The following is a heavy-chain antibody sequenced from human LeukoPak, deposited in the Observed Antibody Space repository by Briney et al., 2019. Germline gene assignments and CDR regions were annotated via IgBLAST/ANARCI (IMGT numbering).Heavy chain of an antibody. D-gene: IGHD1-1*01. Sequence: SETLSLTCTVSGGSISSGSYYYSWIRQPAGKGLEWIGHIYYLGTTTYNPSLRSRVTISMDASKNQFSLNLTSVTAADTAVYYCAVTWNADRTFAPWGQGILVTVS. V-gene: IGHV4-61*10. CDR2: IYYLGTT. CDR1: GGSISSGSYY. CDR3: AVTWNADRTFAP. J-gene: IGHJ5*02.